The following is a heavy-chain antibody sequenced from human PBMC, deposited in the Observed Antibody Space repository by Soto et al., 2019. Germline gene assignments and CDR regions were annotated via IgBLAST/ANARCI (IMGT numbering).Heavy chain of an antibody. D-gene: IGHD2-8*02. Sequence: QVQLQQWGAGLLKPSETLSLTCAVYGGSFSAYYWSWIRQPPGKGLEWIGEINHSGSTNYNPPLKSRVTISVDTTNNQFSLKLSSVTAADTAVYYCARGQSFLLLDCLGQVILVNVS. CDR3: ARGQSFLLLDC. V-gene: IGHV4-34*01. J-gene: IGHJ4*02. CDR1: GGSFSAYY. CDR2: INHSGST.